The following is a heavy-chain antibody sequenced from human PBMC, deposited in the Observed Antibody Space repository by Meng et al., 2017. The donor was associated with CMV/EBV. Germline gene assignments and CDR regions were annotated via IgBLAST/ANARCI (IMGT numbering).Heavy chain of an antibody. J-gene: IGHJ4*02. V-gene: IGHV4-59*01. CDR3: AREESLRYYDSSGYFGRFDY. Sequence: SETLSLTCTVSGGSISSYYWSWIRQPPGKGLEWIGYIYYSGSTNYNPSLKSRVTISVDTSKNQFSLKLSSVTAADTAVYYCAREESLRYYDSSGYFGRFDYWGQGTLVTVSS. CDR2: IYYSGST. CDR1: GGSISSYY. D-gene: IGHD3-22*01.